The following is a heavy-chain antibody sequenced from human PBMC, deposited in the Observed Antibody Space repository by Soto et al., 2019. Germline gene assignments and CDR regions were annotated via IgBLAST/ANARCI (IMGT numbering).Heavy chain of an antibody. CDR2: ITWNSDKI. CDR3: AKDLMGRGGATTVYYYYGMDV. J-gene: IGHJ6*02. V-gene: IGHV3-9*01. D-gene: IGHD1-26*01. CDR1: GFIFDDYA. Sequence: GGSLRLSCAASGFIFDDYAMHWVRQAPGKGLEWVSGITWNSDKIDYADSVKGRLTISRDNAKNSLHLQMNSLRAEDTALYYCAKDLMGRGGATTVYYYYGMDVWGQGTPVTVSS.